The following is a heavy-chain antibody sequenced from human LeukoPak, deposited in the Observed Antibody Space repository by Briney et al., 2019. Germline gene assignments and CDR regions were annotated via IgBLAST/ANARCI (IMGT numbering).Heavy chain of an antibody. CDR3: AKEDYDDFWSGYNDY. Sequence: PGGSLRLSCAASGFTFSDFYMTWIRQVPGRGLEWVSYITPSGGATYYADSVKGRFTISRDNAKNSLYLQMNSLRAEDTAVYYCAKEDYDDFWSGYNDYWGQGTLVTVSS. D-gene: IGHD3-3*01. J-gene: IGHJ4*02. CDR2: ITPSGGAT. V-gene: IGHV3-11*04. CDR1: GFTFSDFY.